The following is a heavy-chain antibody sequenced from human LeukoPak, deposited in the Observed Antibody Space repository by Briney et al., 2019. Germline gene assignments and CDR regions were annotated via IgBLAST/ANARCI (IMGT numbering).Heavy chain of an antibody. Sequence: ASVKVSCKTSGFTFTNSAVQWVRQARGQRLEWIGWIVVGSSNTDYTQKFQERVTITRDMSTGTAYMELSSLRSEDAAVYYCAARPGGYASFDIWGQGTMVTVSS. V-gene: IGHV1-58*01. CDR2: IVVGSSNT. J-gene: IGHJ3*02. CDR1: GFTFTNSA. D-gene: IGHD3-16*01. CDR3: AARPGGYASFDI.